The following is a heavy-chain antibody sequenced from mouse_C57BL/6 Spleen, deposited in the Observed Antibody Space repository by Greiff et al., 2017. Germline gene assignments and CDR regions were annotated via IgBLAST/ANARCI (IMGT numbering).Heavy chain of an antibody. D-gene: IGHD2-1*01. V-gene: IGHV1-22*01. CDR3: ARDYGNYVGVWFAY. CDR2: INPNNGGT. J-gene: IGHJ3*01. Sequence: EVQLQESGPELVKPGASVKMSCKASGYTFTDYNMHWVKQSHGKSLEWIGYINPNNGGTSYNQKFKGKATLTVNKSSSTAYMELRSLTSEDSAVYYCARDYGNYVGVWFAYWGQGTLVTVSA. CDR1: GYTFTDYN.